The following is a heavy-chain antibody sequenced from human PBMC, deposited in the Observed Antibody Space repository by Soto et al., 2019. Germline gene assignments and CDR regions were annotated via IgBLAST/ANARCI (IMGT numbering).Heavy chain of an antibody. CDR3: AGTSWHYYYGMDL. CDR2: IIPVFDKP. D-gene: IGHD1-1*01. J-gene: IGHJ6*02. Sequence: QVQLEQSGAEVKKSGSSVKISCKASGVTFNSYALSWVRQAPGQGLEWMGGIIPVFDKPTYAQKFQGRVTITADGSTNTGYMELSSLRSEDTAVYYCAGTSWHYYYGMDLWGQGTTVTVSS. CDR1: GVTFNSYA. V-gene: IGHV1-69*19.